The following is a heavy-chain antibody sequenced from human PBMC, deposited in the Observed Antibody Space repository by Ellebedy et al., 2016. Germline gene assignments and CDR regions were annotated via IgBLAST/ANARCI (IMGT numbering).Heavy chain of an antibody. J-gene: IGHJ5*02. Sequence: GSLRLSCAVYGGSFSGYYWSWIRQPPGKGLEWIGEINHSGSTNYNPSLKSRVTISVDTSKNQFSRKLSSVTAADTAVYYCARGPYSSRLNWFDPWGQGTLVTVSS. CDR2: INHSGST. V-gene: IGHV4-34*01. CDR3: ARGPYSSRLNWFDP. D-gene: IGHD6-19*01. CDR1: GGSFSGYY.